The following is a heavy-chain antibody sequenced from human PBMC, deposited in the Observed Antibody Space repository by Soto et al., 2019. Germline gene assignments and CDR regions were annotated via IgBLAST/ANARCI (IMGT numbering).Heavy chain of an antibody. CDR1: GASISSDDYY. Sequence: QVQLQESGPGLVKPSQTLSLTCSISGASISSDDYYWSWFRQPPGKGLEWIGYISYSGSTYYNPSRKSRITTSVDTSKTQFSLILSSVTAADTAVFYCAREVNNYYGMDVWGQGTTVTVSS. CDR3: AREVNNYYGMDV. CDR2: ISYSGST. J-gene: IGHJ6*02. V-gene: IGHV4-30-4*01.